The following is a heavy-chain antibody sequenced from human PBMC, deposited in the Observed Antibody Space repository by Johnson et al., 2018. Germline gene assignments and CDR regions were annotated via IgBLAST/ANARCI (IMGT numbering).Heavy chain of an antibody. J-gene: IGHJ5*02. Sequence: QVQLQESGPGLVKXSETLSLXCTVSGGSITDYYWSWIRQPPGKGLEWIGYTYYIGNTNYNPSLKSRVTISVDTSKTQFSLNLRSVPAADTAVYYCARDQIPWGSGSHWFDPWGQGALVTVSS. D-gene: IGHD3-10*01. V-gene: IGHV4-59*01. CDR1: GGSITDYY. CDR3: ARDQIPWGSGSHWFDP. CDR2: TYYIGNT.